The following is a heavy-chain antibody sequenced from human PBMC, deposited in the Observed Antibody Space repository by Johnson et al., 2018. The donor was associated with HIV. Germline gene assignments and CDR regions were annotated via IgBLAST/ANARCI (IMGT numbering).Heavy chain of an antibody. CDR3: AREGGAAAPDAFDI. CDR1: GFTFSSSA. J-gene: IGHJ3*02. CDR2: INWNGGST. V-gene: IGHV3-20*04. D-gene: IGHD2-2*01. Sequence: VQLVESGGGVVQPGKSLRLSCAASGFTFSSSAMHWVRQGPGKGLEWVSGINWNGGSTGYADSVKGRFTISRDNAKNSLYLQMNSLRAEDTAVYYCAREGGAAAPDAFDIWGQGTMVTVSS.